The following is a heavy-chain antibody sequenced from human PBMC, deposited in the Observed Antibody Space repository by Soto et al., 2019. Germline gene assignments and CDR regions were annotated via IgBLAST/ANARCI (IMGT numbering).Heavy chain of an antibody. J-gene: IGHJ6*02. CDR3: AREGGFCGGDCYYYYYGMDV. Sequence: ASVKVSCKASGYTFTSYYMHWVRQAPGQGLEWMGIINTSGGSTTYAQKFQGRVTMTRDTSTSTVYVELSSLRSEDTAVYYCAREGGFCGGDCYYYYYGMDVWGQGTTVTVSS. CDR1: GYTFTSYY. CDR2: INTSGGST. D-gene: IGHD2-21*02. V-gene: IGHV1-46*01.